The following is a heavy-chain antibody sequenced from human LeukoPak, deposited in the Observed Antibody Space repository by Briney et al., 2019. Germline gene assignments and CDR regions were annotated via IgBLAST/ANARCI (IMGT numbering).Heavy chain of an antibody. Sequence: QSGGSLRLSCAASGFTFSNDWMHWVRQAPGKGLVWVSRVTSDGSGTSYADSVKGRFTISRDNSKNTLYLQMNSLRAEDTAVYYCAKDRRFIAARPLGYFDYWGQGTLVTVSS. V-gene: IGHV3-74*01. J-gene: IGHJ4*02. CDR2: VTSDGSGT. D-gene: IGHD6-6*01. CDR1: GFTFSNDW. CDR3: AKDRRFIAARPLGYFDY.